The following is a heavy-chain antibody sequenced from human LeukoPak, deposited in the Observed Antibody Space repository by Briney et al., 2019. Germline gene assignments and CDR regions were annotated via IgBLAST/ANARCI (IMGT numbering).Heavy chain of an antibody. J-gene: IGHJ6*03. CDR2: INPNSGGT. V-gene: IGHV1-2*02. CDR3: ARVPNPAADIVVVPGGNYYYYYMDV. Sequence: ASVKVSCKASGYTFTGYYMHWVRQAPGQGLEWMGWINPNSGGTNYAQKFQGRVTMTRDTSISTAYMELSRLRSDDTAVYYCARVPNPAADIVVVPGGNYYYYYMDVWVKGTTVTVSS. CDR1: GYTFTGYY. D-gene: IGHD2-2*01.